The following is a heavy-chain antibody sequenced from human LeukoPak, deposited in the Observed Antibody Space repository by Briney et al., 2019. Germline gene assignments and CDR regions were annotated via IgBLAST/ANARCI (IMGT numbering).Heavy chain of an antibody. CDR2: INTDGSST. V-gene: IGHV3-74*01. J-gene: IGHJ4*02. Sequence: GGSLRLSCAASGFTFSSYEMNWVRQAPGKGLVWVSRINTDGSSTTYADSVKGRFTISRDNAKNTLYLQMNSLRAEDTAVYYCATQASVGYWGQGTLVTVSS. D-gene: IGHD1-26*01. CDR1: GFTFSSYE. CDR3: ATQASVGY.